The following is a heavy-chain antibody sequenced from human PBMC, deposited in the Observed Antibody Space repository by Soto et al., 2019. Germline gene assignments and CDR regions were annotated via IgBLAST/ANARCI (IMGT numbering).Heavy chain of an antibody. CDR1: GYSFTTHW. CDR2: INTGDSDT. V-gene: IGHV5-51*01. D-gene: IGHD3-16*01. CDR3: AISYPLGSGSSYYGMAV. J-gene: IGHJ6*02. Sequence: PAESLKISCQASGYSFTTHWITWVRQLPGKGLEWMAIINTGDSDTRYNPSLQGQVTMSADKSISTAYLQWNSLQASDTAMYYCAISYPLGSGSSYYGMAVWGQGTTVTVSS.